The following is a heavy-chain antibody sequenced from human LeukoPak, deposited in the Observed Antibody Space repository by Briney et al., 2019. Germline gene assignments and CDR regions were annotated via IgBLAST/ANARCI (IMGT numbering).Heavy chain of an antibody. Sequence: GGSPRISFWGSGFRFTSYLISWVRPRPGKGLGWMGRIYPSDSYTNYSASFEGRVTISADKSISAAYLQLTSLRASDTAIYYCARHFYSGYDLSDCWGQGSLVTAS. J-gene: IGHJ4*02. CDR3: ARHFYSGYDLSDC. D-gene: IGHD5-12*01. CDR1: GFRFTSYL. V-gene: IGHV5-10-1*01. CDR2: IYPSDSYT.